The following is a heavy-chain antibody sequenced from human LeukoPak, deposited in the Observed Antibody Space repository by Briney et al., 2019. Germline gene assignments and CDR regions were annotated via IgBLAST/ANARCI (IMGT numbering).Heavy chain of an antibody. D-gene: IGHD2-2*01. J-gene: IGHJ5*02. Sequence: SETLSLTCTVSGGSISSYYWSWIRQPAGKGLEWIGRIYTSGSTNYNPSLKSRVTISVDTSKNQFSLKLSSVTAADTAVYYCARDARDCSSTSCKKGWFDPWGQGTLVTVSS. CDR3: ARDARDCSSTSCKKGWFDP. V-gene: IGHV4-4*07. CDR2: IYTSGST. CDR1: GGSISSYY.